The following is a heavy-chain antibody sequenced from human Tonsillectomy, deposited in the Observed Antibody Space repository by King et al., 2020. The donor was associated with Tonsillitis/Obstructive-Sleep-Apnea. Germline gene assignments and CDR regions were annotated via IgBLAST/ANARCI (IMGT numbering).Heavy chain of an antibody. D-gene: IGHD4-17*01. V-gene: IGHV3-74*01. Sequence: VQLVESGGGLVQPGGSLRLSCAASGFTFSSYWMHWVRHAPGKGLVWVSRINSDGSSTNYADSVKGRFTISRDNAKSTLYLQMNSLRAEDTAVYYCARVASDYGGAFDIWGQGTMVTVSS. CDR2: INSDGSST. CDR1: GFTFSSYW. J-gene: IGHJ3*02. CDR3: ARVASDYGGAFDI.